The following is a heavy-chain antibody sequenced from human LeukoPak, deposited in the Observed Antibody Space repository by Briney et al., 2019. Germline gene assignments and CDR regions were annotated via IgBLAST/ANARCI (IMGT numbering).Heavy chain of an antibody. V-gene: IGHV4-59*12. CDR2: ISYSGSP. J-gene: IGHJ6*03. Sequence: SETLSLTCTVSGGSINNYYWSWIRQPPRKGLEWIGYISYSGSPNYNPSLKSRVTLSVATSKNQFSLKLSSVTAADTAVYYCAKESGHTYYYHYMDVWGKGTTVTVSS. D-gene: IGHD7-27*01. CDR3: AKESGHTYYYHYMDV. CDR1: GGSINNYY.